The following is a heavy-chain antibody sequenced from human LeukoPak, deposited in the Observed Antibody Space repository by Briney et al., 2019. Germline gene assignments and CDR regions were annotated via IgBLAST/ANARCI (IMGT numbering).Heavy chain of an antibody. Sequence: GGSLRLSCAASGFTVSSNYMSWVRQAPGKGLEWVSGLSGSGAGTYYADSVKGRFTISRDNSKNTLYLQMNSLRAEDTAIYYCARRGADGSSYDMDVWGQGTTVTVS. CDR2: LSGSGAGT. D-gene: IGHD2-2*01. CDR3: ARRGADGSSYDMDV. J-gene: IGHJ6*02. CDR1: GFTVSSNY. V-gene: IGHV3-23*01.